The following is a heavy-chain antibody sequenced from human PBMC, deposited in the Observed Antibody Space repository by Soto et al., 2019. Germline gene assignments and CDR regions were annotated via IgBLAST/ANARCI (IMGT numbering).Heavy chain of an antibody. D-gene: IGHD3-22*01. Sequence: PSETLSLTCTVSGGSISSGDYYWSWIRQPPGKGLEWIGYIYYSGSTYYNPSLKSRVTISVDTSKNQFSLKLSPVTAADTAVYYCARRGIGSGYLDAFDIWGQGTMVTVPS. V-gene: IGHV4-30-4*01. CDR3: ARRGIGSGYLDAFDI. J-gene: IGHJ3*02. CDR1: GGSISSGDYY. CDR2: IYYSGST.